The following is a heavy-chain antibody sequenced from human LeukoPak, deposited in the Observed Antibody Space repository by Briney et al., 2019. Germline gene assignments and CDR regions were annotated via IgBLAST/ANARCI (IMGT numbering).Heavy chain of an antibody. D-gene: IGHD3-22*01. CDR3: ARDRSYDSSGYPFDF. V-gene: IGHV3-66*02. Sequence: GGSLRLSCAASGLTVSDNYMTWVRQAPGKGLEWVSVIYAGGGTFNADSVKGRFTISRDNSKNTVYLQMNSLRAEDTAVYYCARDRSYDSSGYPFDFWGQGTLVTVSS. CDR2: IYAGGGT. J-gene: IGHJ4*02. CDR1: GLTVSDNY.